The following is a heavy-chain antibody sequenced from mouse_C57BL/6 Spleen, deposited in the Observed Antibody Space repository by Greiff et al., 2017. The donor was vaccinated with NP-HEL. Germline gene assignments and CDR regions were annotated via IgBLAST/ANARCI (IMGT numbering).Heavy chain of an antibody. CDR3: VLLGAMDY. Sequence: QVQLQQPGAELVKPGASVKMSCKASGYTFTSYWITWVKQRPGQGLEWIGMIHPNSGSTNYNEKFKSKATLTVDKSSSTAYMQLSSLTSEDSAVDYCVLLGAMDYWGQGTSVTVSS. J-gene: IGHJ4*01. CDR2: IHPNSGST. CDR1: GYTFTSYW. D-gene: IGHD1-1*02. V-gene: IGHV1-64*01.